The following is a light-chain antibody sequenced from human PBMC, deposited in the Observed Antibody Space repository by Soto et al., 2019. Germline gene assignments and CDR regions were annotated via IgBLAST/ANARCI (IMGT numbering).Light chain of an antibody. CDR3: QQLNVYPFT. V-gene: IGKV1-9*01. CDR2: AAS. J-gene: IGKJ5*01. CDR1: EGISRS. Sequence: IQLTQSPSSLSASVGDRVTITCRASEGISRSLAWYQQKPGKAPQLLIYAASTLQSGVPSSFSGSGSGTDFTLTISSLQPEDFATYYCQQLNVYPFTFGQGTRLEIK.